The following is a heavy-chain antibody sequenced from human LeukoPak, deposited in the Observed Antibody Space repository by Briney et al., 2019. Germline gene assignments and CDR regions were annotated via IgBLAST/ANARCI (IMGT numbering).Heavy chain of an antibody. CDR3: ARAEYSGWYTLPIGY. D-gene: IGHD6-19*01. J-gene: IGHJ4*02. Sequence: SETLSLTCAVYGGSFSGYYWSWIRQPPGKGLEWIGEINHSGSTNYNPSLKSRVTISVDTSKNQFSLKLSSVTAADTAVYYCARAEYSGWYTLPIGYWGQGTLVTVSS. CDR1: GGSFSGYY. V-gene: IGHV4-34*01. CDR2: INHSGST.